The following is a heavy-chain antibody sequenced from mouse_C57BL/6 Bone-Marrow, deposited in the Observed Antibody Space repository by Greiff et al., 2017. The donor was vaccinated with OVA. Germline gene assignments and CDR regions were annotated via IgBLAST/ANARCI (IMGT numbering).Heavy chain of an antibody. CDR3: AKGYYGNYLDY. D-gene: IGHD2-1*01. V-gene: IGHV3-6*01. CDR2: ISYDGSN. J-gene: IGHJ2*01. CDR1: GYSITSGYY. Sequence: EVQLQQSGPGLVKPSQSLSLTCSVTGYSITSGYYWNWIRQFPGNKLEWMGYISYDGSNNYNPSLKNRISITRDTSKNQFFLKLNSVTTEDTATYYCAKGYYGNYLDYWGQGTTLTVSS.